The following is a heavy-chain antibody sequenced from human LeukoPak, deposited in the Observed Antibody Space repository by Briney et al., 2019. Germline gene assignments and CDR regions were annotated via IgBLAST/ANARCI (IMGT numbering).Heavy chain of an antibody. V-gene: IGHV3-21*01. CDR3: ARNKITTVTTGWYFDL. CDR2: VSIGGSFI. D-gene: IGHD4-17*01. CDR1: GFTFSSYC. J-gene: IGHJ2*01. Sequence: GGSLRLSCAASGFTFSSYCMNWVRQAPGKGLEWVSFVSIGGSFIYYADSVKGRFTISRDDAKNSLYLEMNSLTAEDTAEYYCARNKITTVTTGWYFDLWGRGTLVSVSS.